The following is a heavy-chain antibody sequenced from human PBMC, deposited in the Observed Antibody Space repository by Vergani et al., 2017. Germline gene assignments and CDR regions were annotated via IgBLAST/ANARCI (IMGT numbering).Heavy chain of an antibody. J-gene: IGHJ6*03. Sequence: EVQLVESGGGLVQPGGSLRLSCAASGFTFSSYWMSWVRQAPGKGLEWVANIKQDGSEKYYVDSVKGRFTISRDNAKNSLYLQMNSLRAEDTAVYYCARGQYSSSWYGPYYYYYMDVWGKGTTVTVSS. CDR2: IKQDGSEK. V-gene: IGHV3-7*03. CDR3: ARGQYSSSWYGPYYYYYMDV. D-gene: IGHD6-13*01. CDR1: GFTFSSYW.